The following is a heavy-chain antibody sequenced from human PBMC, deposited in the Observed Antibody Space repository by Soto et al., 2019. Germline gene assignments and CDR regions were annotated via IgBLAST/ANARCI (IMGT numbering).Heavy chain of an antibody. J-gene: IGHJ4*02. CDR1: GGTFSSYA. D-gene: IGHD6-6*01. CDR2: IIPIFGTA. V-gene: IGHV1-69*13. Sequence: GASVKVSCKASGGTFSSYAISWVLQAPGQGLEWMGGIIPIFGTANYAQKFQGRVTITADESTSTAYMELSSLRSEDTAVYYCARGGSSSPKKYYFDYWGQGTLVTVSS. CDR3: ARGGSSSPKKYYFDY.